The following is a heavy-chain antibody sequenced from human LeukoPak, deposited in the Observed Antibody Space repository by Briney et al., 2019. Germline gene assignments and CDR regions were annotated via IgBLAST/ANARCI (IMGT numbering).Heavy chain of an antibody. V-gene: IGHV4-39*07. J-gene: IGHJ4*02. CDR2: IYYSGST. CDR3: ARSAPPNLMGADYYDSSGYPPNFDY. CDR1: GGSISSSSYY. Sequence: SETLSLTCTVSGGSISSSSYYWGWIRQPPGKGLEWIGSIYYSGSTYYNPSLKSRVTISVDTSKNQFSLKLSSVTAADTAVYYCARSAPPNLMGADYYDSSGYPPNFDYWGQGTLVTVSS. D-gene: IGHD3-22*01.